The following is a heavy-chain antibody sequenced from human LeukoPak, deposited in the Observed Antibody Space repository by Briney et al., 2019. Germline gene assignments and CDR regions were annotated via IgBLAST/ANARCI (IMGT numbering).Heavy chain of an antibody. CDR2: IDNDGTHT. V-gene: IGHV3-74*01. CDR1: GFTLSSYW. CDR3: TRGGFDHNMDV. J-gene: IGHJ6*03. D-gene: IGHD3-9*01. Sequence: GGSLRLSCAASGFTLSSYWMHWVRQAPGTGPVWVSYIDNDGTHTAYADSVGGRFTVSRDNAKNMLFLQMNGLRAEDTAIYYCTRGGFDHNMDVWGKGTMVTVSS.